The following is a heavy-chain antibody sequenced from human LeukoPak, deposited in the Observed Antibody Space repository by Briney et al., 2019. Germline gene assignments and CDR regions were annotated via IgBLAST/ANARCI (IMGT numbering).Heavy chain of an antibody. V-gene: IGHV3-21*01. J-gene: IGHJ3*02. CDR2: ISSSSSYI. CDR1: GFTFSSYS. Sequence: GGSLRLSCAASGFTFSSYSMNWVRQAPGKGLEWVSSISSSSSYIYYADSVKGRFTISRDNAKNSLYLQMNSLRAEDTAVYYCAREGYCSGGSCYRAAFDIWGQGTMVTVSS. D-gene: IGHD2-15*01. CDR3: AREGYCSGGSCYRAAFDI.